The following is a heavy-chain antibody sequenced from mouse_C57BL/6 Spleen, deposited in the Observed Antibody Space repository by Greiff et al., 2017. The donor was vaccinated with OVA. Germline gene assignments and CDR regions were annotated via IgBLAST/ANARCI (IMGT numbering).Heavy chain of an antibody. CDR2: IWTGGGT. D-gene: IGHD1-1*01. CDR3: ARERGPYGSSPFYAMDY. J-gene: IGHJ4*01. V-gene: IGHV2-9-1*01. CDR1: GFSLTSYA. Sequence: QVQLKQSGPGLVAPSQSLSITCTVSGFSLTSYAISWVRQPPGKGLEWLGVIWTGGGTNYNSALKSRLSISKDNSKSQVFLKMNSLQTDDTARYYCARERGPYGSSPFYAMDYWGQGTSVTVSS.